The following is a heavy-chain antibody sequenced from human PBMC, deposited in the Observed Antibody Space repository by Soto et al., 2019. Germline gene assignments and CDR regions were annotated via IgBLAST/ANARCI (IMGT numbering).Heavy chain of an antibody. Sequence: QVQLVQSGAEVKKPGASVKVSCKASGYTFTNYDINWVRQATGQGLEWMGWMNPNSGNTGYAQKFQGRVIMTRNTSISTAYMELSSLRSEDTAVYYCARGRAARAGFDSWGQGTLVTVSS. CDR1: GYTFTNYD. CDR2: MNPNSGNT. J-gene: IGHJ4*02. CDR3: ARGRAARAGFDS. D-gene: IGHD6-6*01. V-gene: IGHV1-8*01.